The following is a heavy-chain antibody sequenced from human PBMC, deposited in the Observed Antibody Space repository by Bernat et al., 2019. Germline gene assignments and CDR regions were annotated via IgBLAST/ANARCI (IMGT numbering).Heavy chain of an antibody. D-gene: IGHD5-18*01. Sequence: QVQLVESGGGVVQPGRSLRLSCAASGFTFSSYAMHLVRQAPGKGLEWVAVISYDGSNKYYAESGKGRFTISRDNAKNTLYLQMNSLRAEDTAVYYCARDQGQLWPARKSNYYYYGMDVWGQGTTVTVSS. V-gene: IGHV3-30-3*01. CDR3: ARDQGQLWPARKSNYYYYGMDV. CDR1: GFTFSSYA. CDR2: ISYDGSNK. J-gene: IGHJ6*02.